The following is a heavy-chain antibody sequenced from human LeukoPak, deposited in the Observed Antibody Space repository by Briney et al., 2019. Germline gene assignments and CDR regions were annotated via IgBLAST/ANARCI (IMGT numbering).Heavy chain of an antibody. CDR3: ARGGIPTGPYYYFYYMDV. J-gene: IGHJ6*03. V-gene: IGHV3-74*01. Sequence: GGSLRLSCVASEFTFSNYWLHWVRQAPGKGPVWVSRINSDGSNTIYADSVKGRFTISRDNSRNTLYLQMNSLRGEDAAVYSCARGGIPTGPYYYFYYMDVWGKGTAVTVSS. D-gene: IGHD3-10*01. CDR2: INSDGSNT. CDR1: EFTFSNYW.